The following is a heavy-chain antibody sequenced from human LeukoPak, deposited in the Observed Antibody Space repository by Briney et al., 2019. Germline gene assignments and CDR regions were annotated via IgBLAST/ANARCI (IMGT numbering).Heavy chain of an antibody. D-gene: IGHD3-3*01. Sequence: ASVKVSCKASGYTFTSYGISWVRQAPGQGLEWMGWINPNSGGTNYAQKFQGRVTMTRDTSISTAYMELSRLRSDDTAVYYCARGNTIFGVVTEYYFDYWGQGTLVTVSS. J-gene: IGHJ4*02. CDR3: ARGNTIFGVVTEYYFDY. CDR1: GYTFTSYG. CDR2: INPNSGGT. V-gene: IGHV1-2*02.